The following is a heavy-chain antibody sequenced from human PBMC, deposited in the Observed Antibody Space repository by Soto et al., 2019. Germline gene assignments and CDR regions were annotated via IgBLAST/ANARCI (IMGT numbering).Heavy chain of an antibody. J-gene: IGHJ3*02. CDR3: ARAGTGGALDI. D-gene: IGHD1-1*01. CDR1: GYTFNNYD. CDR2: KGHT. V-gene: IGHV1-18*01. Sequence: QIQLVQSGPEVRKPGASVKVSCKASGYTFNNYDIGWVRQAPGQGLEWMGSKGHTNYTQKVQDRIIMTTDTATTTAFMELRSLRSDDTAIYYCARAGTGGALDIWGQGTVVIVSS.